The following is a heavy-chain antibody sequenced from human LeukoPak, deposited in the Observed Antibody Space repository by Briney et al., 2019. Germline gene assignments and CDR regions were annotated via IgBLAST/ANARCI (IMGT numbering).Heavy chain of an antibody. CDR1: GFTFSSYS. Sequence: GGSLRLSCAASGFTFSSYSMNWVRQAPGKGLEWVSYISSSSSNIYYADSVKGRFTISRDNAKNSLYLQMNSLRAEDTAVYYCARGPTYYYDSSGYPLDYWGQGTLVTVSS. V-gene: IGHV3-48*01. J-gene: IGHJ4*02. CDR2: ISSSSSNI. CDR3: ARGPTYYYDSSGYPLDY. D-gene: IGHD3-22*01.